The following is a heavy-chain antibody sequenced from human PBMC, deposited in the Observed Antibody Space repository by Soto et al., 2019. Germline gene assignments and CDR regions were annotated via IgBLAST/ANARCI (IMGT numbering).Heavy chain of an antibody. CDR3: AGGNALDV. V-gene: IGHV3-7*01. CDR1: TFPFSTYW. Sequence: GGSLRLSCAASTFPFSTYWMTWVRQAPGKGLEWVANIHRDEIEKYYMDSVKGRFTISRDNAKNSLYLQMASLRAEDTAVYYCAGGNALDVWGQGTTVTVSS. J-gene: IGHJ6*02. CDR2: IHRDEIEK.